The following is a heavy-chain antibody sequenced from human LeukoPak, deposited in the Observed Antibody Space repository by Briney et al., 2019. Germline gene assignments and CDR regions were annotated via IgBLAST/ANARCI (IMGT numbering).Heavy chain of an antibody. CDR1: GYTFTSHG. Sequence: EASVKVSCKASGYTFTSHGISWVRQAPGQGLEWMGRIIPILGIANYAQKFQGRVTITADKSTSTAYMELSSLRSEDTAVYYCASNMPVRGADWRMSGYRYNWFDPWGQGTLVTVSS. CDR3: ASNMPVRGADWRMSGYRYNWFDP. CDR2: IIPILGIA. J-gene: IGHJ5*02. V-gene: IGHV1-69*04. D-gene: IGHD3-3*01.